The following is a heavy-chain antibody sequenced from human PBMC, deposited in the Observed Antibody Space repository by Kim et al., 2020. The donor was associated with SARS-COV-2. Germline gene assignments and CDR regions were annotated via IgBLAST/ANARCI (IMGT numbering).Heavy chain of an antibody. D-gene: IGHD6-13*01. CDR2: IYYSGST. CDR1: GGSISSSSYY. CDR3: ARLLYSGYSSSWSGDDAFDI. J-gene: IGHJ3*02. Sequence: SETLSLTCTVSGGSISSSSYYWGWIRQPPGKGLEWIGSIYYSGSTYYNPSLKSRVTISVDTSKNQFSLKLSSVTAADTAVYYCARLLYSGYSSSWSGDDAFDIWGQGTMVTVSS. V-gene: IGHV4-39*01.